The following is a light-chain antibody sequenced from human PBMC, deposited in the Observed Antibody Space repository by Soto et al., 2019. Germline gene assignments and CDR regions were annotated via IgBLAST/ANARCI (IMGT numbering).Light chain of an antibody. CDR3: QSYDSSNVV. CDR1: SGNIANNY. Sequence: NFLLTQRHSVSESPGKTVTISCTRSSGNIANNYVQWYQQRPGSAPTTVIYDDSRRPSGVPDRFSGSIDRSSNSASLTISGLKTEDEADYYCQSYDSSNVVFGGGTKVTVL. J-gene: IGLJ2*01. V-gene: IGLV6-57*03. CDR2: DDS.